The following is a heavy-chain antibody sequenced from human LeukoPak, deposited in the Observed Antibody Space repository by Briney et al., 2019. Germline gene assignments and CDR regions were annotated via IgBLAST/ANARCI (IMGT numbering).Heavy chain of an antibody. D-gene: IGHD4-17*01. J-gene: IGHJ4*02. CDR3: ARDPYGDYYFDY. CDR1: GFTFSSYY. V-gene: IGHV3-7*03. CDR2: INQDGREK. Sequence: GGSLRLSCAASGFTFSSYYMSWVRQAPGKGLERVANINQDGREKYYVDSVKGRFTISRDNAKNSLYLQMNSLRAEDTAVYYCARDPYGDYYFDYWGQGTLVTVSS.